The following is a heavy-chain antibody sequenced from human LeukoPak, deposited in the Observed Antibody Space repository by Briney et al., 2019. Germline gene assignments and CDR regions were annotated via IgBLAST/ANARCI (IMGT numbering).Heavy chain of an antibody. CDR1: GGSFSGYY. CDR2: INHSGST. V-gene: IGHV4-34*01. J-gene: IGHJ5*02. CDR3: ARLGTDYGDYVQNWFDP. Sequence: SEALSLTCAVYGGSFSGYYWSWIRQPPGKGLEWIGEINHSGSTNYNPSLKSRVTISVDTSKNQFSLKLSSVTAADTAVYYCARLGTDYGDYVQNWFDPWGQGTLVTVSS. D-gene: IGHD4-17*01.